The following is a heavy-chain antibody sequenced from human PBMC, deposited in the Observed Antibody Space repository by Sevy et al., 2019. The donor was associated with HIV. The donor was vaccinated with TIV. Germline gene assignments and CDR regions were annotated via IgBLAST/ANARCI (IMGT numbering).Heavy chain of an antibody. D-gene: IGHD6-19*01. Sequence: GESLKISCQGSGYSFTNYWVGWVRQMPGKGLEWMGTIYPGDSDTRYSPSFQGQVTISVDKSTNTAYLQWTGLGASDSAMYFCAGGASGLSFDYWGQGSLVTVSS. CDR2: IYPGDSDT. CDR3: AGGASGLSFDY. V-gene: IGHV5-51*01. CDR1: GYSFTNYW. J-gene: IGHJ4*02.